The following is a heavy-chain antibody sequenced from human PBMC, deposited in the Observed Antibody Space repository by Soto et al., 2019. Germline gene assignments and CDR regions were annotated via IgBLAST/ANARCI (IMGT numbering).Heavy chain of an antibody. CDR3: ARAPHFTYYYDSSGYYFDS. Sequence: QVQLVESGGGFVKPGGSLRLSCAASGFAFNDYYMSWIRQAPGGGLEWVSYISTTSGYKNYADSLKGRFSISRDNAKNSLYLQMNSLRAEDTAVYYCARAPHFTYYYDSSGYYFDSCGQGTLVTVSS. CDR2: ISTTSGYK. CDR1: GFAFNDYY. D-gene: IGHD3-22*01. V-gene: IGHV3-11*06. J-gene: IGHJ4*02.